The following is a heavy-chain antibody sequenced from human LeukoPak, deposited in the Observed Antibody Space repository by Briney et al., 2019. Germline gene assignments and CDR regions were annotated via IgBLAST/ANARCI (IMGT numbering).Heavy chain of an antibody. CDR3: ARYNSSGWKIYYYYGMDV. V-gene: IGHV1-18*01. J-gene: IGHJ6*02. CDR1: GYTFTSYA. D-gene: IGHD6-19*01. Sequence: GASVKVSCKASGYTFTSYAMNWVRQAPGQGLEWMGWISAYNGNTNYAQKLQGRVTMTTDTSTSTAYMELRSLRSDDTAVYYCARYNSSGWKIYYYYGMDVWGQGTTVTVSS. CDR2: ISAYNGNT.